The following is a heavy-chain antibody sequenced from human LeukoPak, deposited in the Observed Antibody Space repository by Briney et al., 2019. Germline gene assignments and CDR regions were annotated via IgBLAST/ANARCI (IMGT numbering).Heavy chain of an antibody. CDR3: AREFHFVSHGAVAADY. J-gene: IGHJ4*02. Sequence: ASVTVSCKASGYTFTGYYMHWVRQAPGQGLEWMGRINPNSGGTNYAQQFQGRVTMTRDTSISTAYMEMSRLRSDATAEYYCAREFHFVSHGAVAADYWGQGTLVTVSS. D-gene: IGHD6-19*01. CDR2: INPNSGGT. CDR1: GYTFTGYY. V-gene: IGHV1-2*06.